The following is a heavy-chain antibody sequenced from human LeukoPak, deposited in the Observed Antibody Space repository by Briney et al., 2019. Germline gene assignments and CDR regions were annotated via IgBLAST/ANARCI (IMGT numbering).Heavy chain of an antibody. CDR2: IYYSGST. CDR3: ARGSYDYPAFDI. D-gene: IGHD5-12*01. J-gene: IGHJ3*02. CDR1: GGSISSYY. Sequence: SETLSLTCTVSGGSISSYYWSWIRQPPGKGLEWIGYIYYSGSTNYNPSLKSRVTISVDTSKNQFSLKLSPVTAADTAVYYCARGSYDYPAFDIWGQGTMVTVSS. V-gene: IGHV4-59*01.